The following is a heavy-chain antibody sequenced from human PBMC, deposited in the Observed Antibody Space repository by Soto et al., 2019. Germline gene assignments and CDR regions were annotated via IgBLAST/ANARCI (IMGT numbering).Heavy chain of an antibody. CDR3: ARALTTVTTEYYYYGMDV. CDR2: IWYDGSNK. CDR1: GFTFSSYG. V-gene: IGHV3-33*01. Sequence: PGGSLRLSCAASGFTFSSYGMHWVRQAPGKGLEWVAVIWYDGSNKYYADSVKGRFTISRDNSKNTLYLQMNSLRAEDTAVYYCARALTTVTTEYYYYGMDVWGQGTTVTVSS. D-gene: IGHD4-4*01. J-gene: IGHJ6*02.